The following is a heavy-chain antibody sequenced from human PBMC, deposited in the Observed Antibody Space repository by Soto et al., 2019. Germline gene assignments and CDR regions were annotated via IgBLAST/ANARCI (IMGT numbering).Heavy chain of an antibody. CDR2: IRSKAYGGTT. J-gene: IGHJ3*02. CDR3: TRTLSSSAGLHLVAFDI. CDR1: GFTFGDYA. V-gene: IGHV3-49*03. Sequence: GGSLRLSCTASGFTFGDYAMSWFRQAPGKGLEWVGFIRSKAYGGTTEYAASVKGRFTISRDDSKSIAYLQMNSLKTEDTAVYYCTRTLSSSAGLHLVAFDIWGQGTMVTVSS. D-gene: IGHD3-16*01.